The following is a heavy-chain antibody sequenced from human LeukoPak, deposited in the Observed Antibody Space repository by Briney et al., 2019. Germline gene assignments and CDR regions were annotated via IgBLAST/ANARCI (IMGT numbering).Heavy chain of an antibody. D-gene: IGHD3-3*01. CDR3: ARDRGDFWSGRQRPRRGYYYMDV. J-gene: IGHJ6*03. Sequence: GASVKVSCKASGGTFSSYAISWVRQAPGQGLEWMGRIIPILGIANYAQKFQGRVTITADKSTSTAYMGLSSLRSEDTAVYYCARDRGDFWSGRQRPRRGYYYMDVWGKGTTVTVSS. V-gene: IGHV1-69*04. CDR1: GGTFSSYA. CDR2: IIPILGIA.